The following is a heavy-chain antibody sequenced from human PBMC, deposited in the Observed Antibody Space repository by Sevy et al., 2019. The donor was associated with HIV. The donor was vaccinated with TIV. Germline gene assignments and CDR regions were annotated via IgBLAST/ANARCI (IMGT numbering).Heavy chain of an antibody. CDR3: ARRAPGLDY. J-gene: IGHJ4*02. CDR2: IYPGDSDT. V-gene: IGHV5-51*01. Sequence: GESLKISCKVSRYRFTSYWIAWVRQMPGRGLECMGIIYPGDSDTRYSPSFEGQVTFSVDKSISTAYLQWSSLKDSDTAMYYCARRAPGLDYWGQGTLVTVSS. CDR1: RYRFTSYW. D-gene: IGHD1-26*01.